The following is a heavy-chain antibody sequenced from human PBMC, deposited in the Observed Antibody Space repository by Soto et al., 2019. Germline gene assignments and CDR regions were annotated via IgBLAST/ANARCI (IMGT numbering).Heavy chain of an antibody. J-gene: IGHJ4*02. CDR2: ISYDGSNK. CDR3: AKDRVGLCDY. CDR1: GFTFSSYG. D-gene: IGHD1-26*01. Sequence: QVQLVESGGGVVQPGRTLRLSCAASGFTFSSYGMHWVRQAPGKGLEWVAVISYDGSNKYYADSVKGRFTISRDNSKNTLYLQMNSLRAEDTAVYYCAKDRVGLCDYWGQGTLVTVSS. V-gene: IGHV3-30*18.